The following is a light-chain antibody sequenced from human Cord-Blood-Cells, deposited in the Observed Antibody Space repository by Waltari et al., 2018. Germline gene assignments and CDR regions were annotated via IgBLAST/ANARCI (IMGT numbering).Light chain of an antibody. Sequence: DIQMTQSPSCLSASVGDRLTITCRASQSISSYLNWYQQKPGKAPKLLIYAASSLQSGVPSSFSGSGSGTDFTLTISSLQPEDFATYYCQQSYSTPFSFGQGTKLEIK. V-gene: IGKV1-39*01. CDR2: AAS. CDR1: QSISSY. CDR3: QQSYSTPFS. J-gene: IGKJ2*03.